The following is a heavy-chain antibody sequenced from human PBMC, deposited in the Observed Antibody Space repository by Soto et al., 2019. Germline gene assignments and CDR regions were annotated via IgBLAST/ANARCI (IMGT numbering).Heavy chain of an antibody. CDR3: ARDCRGSQHYFDF. CDR2: ISSNSNYI. CDR1: GFTFSSYS. D-gene: IGHD3-16*01. Sequence: PGGSLRLSCAASGFTFSSYSMNWVRQAPGKGREWVSSISSNSNYIYNADSVKGRFTISRDNARNSLFLQMHSLRAEDTAVYYCARDCRGSQHYFDFQGQGNMVTVSS. J-gene: IGHJ4*02. V-gene: IGHV3-21*01.